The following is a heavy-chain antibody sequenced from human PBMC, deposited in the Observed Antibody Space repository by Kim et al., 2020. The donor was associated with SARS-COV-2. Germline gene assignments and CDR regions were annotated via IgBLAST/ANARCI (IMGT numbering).Heavy chain of an antibody. CDR2: ISSSSSYI. Sequence: GGSLRLSCAASGFTFSSYSMNWVRQAPGKGLEWVSSISSSSSYIYYADSVKGRFTISRDNAKNSLYLQMNSLRAEDTAVYYCARDEVRSSSWYKPIDYWGQGTLVTVSS. J-gene: IGHJ4*02. CDR3: ARDEVRSSSWYKPIDY. D-gene: IGHD6-13*01. CDR1: GFTFSSYS. V-gene: IGHV3-21*01.